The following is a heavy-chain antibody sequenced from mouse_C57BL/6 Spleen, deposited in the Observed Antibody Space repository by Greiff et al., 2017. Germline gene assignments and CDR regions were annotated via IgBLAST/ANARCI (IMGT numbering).Heavy chain of an antibody. CDR1: GYTFTDYE. J-gene: IGHJ4*01. V-gene: IGHV1-15*01. D-gene: IGHD2-1*01. Sequence: QVQLQQSGAELVRPGASVTLSCKASGYTFTDYEMHWVKQTPVHGLEWIGAIDPETGGTAYNQKFKGKAILTADKSSSTAYMELRSLTSEDSAVYYCTRSRGNYVGAMDYWGQGTSVTVSS. CDR2: IDPETGGT. CDR3: TRSRGNYVGAMDY.